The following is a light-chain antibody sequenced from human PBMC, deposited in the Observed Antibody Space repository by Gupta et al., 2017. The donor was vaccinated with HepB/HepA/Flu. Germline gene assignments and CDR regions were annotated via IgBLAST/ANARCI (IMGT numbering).Light chain of an antibody. J-gene: IGKJ1*01. V-gene: IGKV3-15*01. CDR2: GAS. CDR1: QSVSSN. CDR3: QQYKNWPSWT. Sequence: EIVMTQSPATLSVSPGERATLSCRASQSVSSNLAWYQQKPGQAPRLLIYGASTRDTGILARFSGSGYGTEFTLTISSRQSEDFAVYYCQQYKNWPSWTFGQGTKVEIK.